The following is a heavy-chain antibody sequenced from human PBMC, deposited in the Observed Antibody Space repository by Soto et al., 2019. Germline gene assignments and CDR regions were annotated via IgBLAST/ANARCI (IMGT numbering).Heavy chain of an antibody. J-gene: IGHJ6*02. CDR2: INAGNGNT. CDR1: GDSFTSYA. D-gene: IGHD2-2*01. CDR3: ARGVENIVVVLDVFASYGMEV. V-gene: IGHV1-3*01. Sequence: DSVKVSCKASGDSFTSYAIYWVRQAPGQRLEWMGWINAGNGNTKYSQKLQGRVTFTGDTSASTAHMELSSLRSEDTAVYFCARGVENIVVVLDVFASYGMEVWGQGTTVTVSS.